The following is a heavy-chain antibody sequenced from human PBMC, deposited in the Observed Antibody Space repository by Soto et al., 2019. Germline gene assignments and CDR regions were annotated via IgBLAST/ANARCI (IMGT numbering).Heavy chain of an antibody. CDR3: AHSYLFSPAY. CDR1: GFSLTTSGVG. V-gene: IGHV2-5*02. Sequence: QITLKESGPTLVKPTQTLTLTCTFSGFSLTTSGVGVGWIRQPPGKALEWLALIYWDDDKRYNPSLTRRLTITKDTSKNQVVLTMTNVDPVDTATYYCAHSYLFSPAYWGQGTLVTVSS. CDR2: IYWDDDK. J-gene: IGHJ4*02. D-gene: IGHD1-26*01.